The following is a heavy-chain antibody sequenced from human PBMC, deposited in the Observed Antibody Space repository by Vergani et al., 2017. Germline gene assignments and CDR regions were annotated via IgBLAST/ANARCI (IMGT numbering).Heavy chain of an antibody. V-gene: IGHV4-34*01. CDR1: GGSFSGYY. CDR3: ARVVPAAIRFDY. CDR2: INHSGST. Sequence: QVQLQQWGAGLLKPSETLSLTCAVYGGSFSGYYWSWIRQPPGKGLEWIGEINHSGSTNYNPSLKSRVTISVDTSKNLFSLKLSSVTAADTAVYYCARVVPAAIRFDYWGQGTLVTVSS. D-gene: IGHD2-2*01. J-gene: IGHJ4*02.